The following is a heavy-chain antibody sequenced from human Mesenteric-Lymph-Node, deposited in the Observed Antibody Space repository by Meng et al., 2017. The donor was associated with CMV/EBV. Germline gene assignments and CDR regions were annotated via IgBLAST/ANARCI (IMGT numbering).Heavy chain of an antibody. V-gene: IGHV3-9*01. Sequence: SLKISCAASGFTFDDYAMHWVRQAPGKGLEWVSGVGWKSATIGYADSVQGRFTISRDNTRNSLYLQMNSLSPEDTALYYCVKGKNGFLEWFLGDVFDIWGQGISVTVSS. J-gene: IGHJ3*02. CDR1: GFTFDDYA. D-gene: IGHD3-3*01. CDR2: VGWKSATI. CDR3: VKGKNGFLEWFLGDVFDI.